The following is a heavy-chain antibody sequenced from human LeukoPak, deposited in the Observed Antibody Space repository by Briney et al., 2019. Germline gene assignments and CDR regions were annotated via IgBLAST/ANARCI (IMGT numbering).Heavy chain of an antibody. V-gene: IGHV3-30*02. J-gene: IGHJ6*03. CDR2: IRYDESKT. Sequence: TGGSLRLSCAASGFAFSSYGMHRVRQAPGEGLEWVAFIRYDESKTFYGDSVKGRFTISRDNSKNTVHLQMNSLRPEDAALYFCAKSVIPSSYQGTYYMDVWGKGTTVTVSS. CDR3: AKSVIPSSYQGTYYMDV. D-gene: IGHD3-16*02. CDR1: GFAFSSYG.